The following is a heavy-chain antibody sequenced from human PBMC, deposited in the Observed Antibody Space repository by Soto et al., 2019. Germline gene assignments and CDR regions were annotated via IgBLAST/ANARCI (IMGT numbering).Heavy chain of an antibody. CDR2: ISYDGSNK. Sequence: QVQLVESGGGVVQPGRSLRLSCAASGFTFSSYAMHWVRQAPGKGLEWVAVISYDGSNKYYADSVKGRFTISRDNSKNTLYLQMNSLRAEDTAVYYCALIAVADPGDYWGQGTLVTVSS. CDR3: ALIAVADPGDY. CDR1: GFTFSSYA. J-gene: IGHJ4*02. D-gene: IGHD6-19*01. V-gene: IGHV3-30*04.